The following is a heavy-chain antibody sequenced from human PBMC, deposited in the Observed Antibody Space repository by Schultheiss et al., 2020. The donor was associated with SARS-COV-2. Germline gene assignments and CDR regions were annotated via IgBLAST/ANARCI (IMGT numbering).Heavy chain of an antibody. V-gene: IGHV3-71*01. Sequence: GGSLRLSCAASGFTFSDYYMTWIRQAPGKGLEWVGFIRSKAYGGTTEYAASVKGRFTISRDDSKSIAYLQMNSLKTEDTSVYYCARDRSGIYLRDYWGQGTLVTVSS. J-gene: IGHJ4*02. CDR2: IRSKAYGGTT. CDR1: GFTFSDYY. CDR3: ARDRSGIYLRDY. D-gene: IGHD1-26*01.